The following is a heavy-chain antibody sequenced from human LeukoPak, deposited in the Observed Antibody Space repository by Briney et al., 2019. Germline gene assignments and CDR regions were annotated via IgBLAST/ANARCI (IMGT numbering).Heavy chain of an antibody. D-gene: IGHD6-19*01. CDR2: ISGSGGST. CDR1: GFTFSTYA. Sequence: GGSLRLSCAASGFTFSTYAMSWVPQALGKGLEWVSAISGSGGSTYYADSVKGRFTISRDNSKNTLYLQMNNLRVEDTAVYYCAKSHSSGWSLPCDYWGQGTLVTVSS. V-gene: IGHV3-23*01. CDR3: AKSHSSGWSLPCDY. J-gene: IGHJ4*02.